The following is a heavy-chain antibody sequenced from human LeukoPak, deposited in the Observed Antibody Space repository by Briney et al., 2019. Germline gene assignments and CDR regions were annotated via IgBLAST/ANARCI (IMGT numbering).Heavy chain of an antibody. CDR3: VSVLTVAFDS. CDR1: GFTFSTYG. V-gene: IGHV3-33*01. D-gene: IGHD4-23*01. J-gene: IGHJ4*02. CDR2: VWSDGNGK. Sequence: GGSLRLSCAASGFTFSTYGMHWVRQAPGKGLEWVALVWSDGNGKFYADSVKGRFTISRDNSKNTLYLQMNSLRAEDTAVYYCVSVLTVAFDSWGQGTLVTVSS.